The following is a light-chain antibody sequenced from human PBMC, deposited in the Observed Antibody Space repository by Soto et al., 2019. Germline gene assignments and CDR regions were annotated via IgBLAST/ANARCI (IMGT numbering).Light chain of an antibody. V-gene: IGKV1-33*01. CDR3: QQYDNLPIT. Sequence: IKMTKSPSSLSTSVGDRVTITCRASQDISTSLNWFQQKPGKAPKLLIYDASNLGTGVPSRFSGSGSGTDFTFTITSLQPQDIATYYCQQYDNLPITFGQGTRLENK. J-gene: IGKJ5*01. CDR1: QDISTS. CDR2: DAS.